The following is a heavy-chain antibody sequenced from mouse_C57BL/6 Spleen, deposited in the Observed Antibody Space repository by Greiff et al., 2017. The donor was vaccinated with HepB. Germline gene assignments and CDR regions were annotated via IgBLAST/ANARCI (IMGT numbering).Heavy chain of an antibody. CDR1: GFTFSSYG. J-gene: IGHJ2*01. Sequence: EVMLVESGGDLVKPGGSLKLSCAASGFTFSSYGMSWVRQTPDKRLEWVATISSGGSYTYYPDSVKGRFTISRDNAKNTLYLQMSSLKSEDTAMYYCARGGTGLVDYWGQGTTLTVSS. V-gene: IGHV5-6*01. D-gene: IGHD4-1*01. CDR2: ISSGGSYT. CDR3: ARGGTGLVDY.